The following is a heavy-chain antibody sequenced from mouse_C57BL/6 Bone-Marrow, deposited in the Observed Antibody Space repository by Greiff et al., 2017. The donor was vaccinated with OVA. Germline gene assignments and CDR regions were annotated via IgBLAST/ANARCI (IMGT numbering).Heavy chain of an antibody. J-gene: IGHJ4*01. CDR2: IHPNSGST. V-gene: IGHV1-64*01. CDR3: ERWGDYDAMDY. CDR1: GYTFTSYW. Sequence: VQLQQPGAELVKPGASVTLSCKASGYTFTSYWMHWVKQRPGQGLEWIGMIHPNSGSTNSNEKFKSKATLTVDKSSSTAYMQLSSLTSEDSAVYECERWGDYDAMDYWGKGTSVTVAS.